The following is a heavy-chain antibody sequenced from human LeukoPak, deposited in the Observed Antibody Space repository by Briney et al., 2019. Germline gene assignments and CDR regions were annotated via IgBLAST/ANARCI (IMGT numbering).Heavy chain of an antibody. J-gene: IGHJ4*02. CDR3: ARGLLSDY. CDR2: SSGSGDST. V-gene: IGHV3-23*01. Sequence: GGSLRLSCAASGFTFSNYAMNWVRQAPGKGLEWVSSSSGSGDSTFYADSVKGRLTISRDNSKNTLYLQMNSLRAEDTAVYYCARGLLSDYWGQGTLVTVSS. CDR1: GFTFSNYA.